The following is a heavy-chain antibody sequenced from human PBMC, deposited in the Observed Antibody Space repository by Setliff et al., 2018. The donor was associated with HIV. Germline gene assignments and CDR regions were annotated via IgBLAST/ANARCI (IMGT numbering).Heavy chain of an antibody. J-gene: IGHJ5*02. Sequence: ASVKVSCKASGYTFTGYYMHWVRQAPGQGLEWMGWISAYNGNTNYAQKLQGRVTMTTDTPTSTAYMELRSLRSDDTAVYYCARGSNPRGWFDPWGQGTLVTVSS. CDR1: GYTFTGYY. V-gene: IGHV1-18*04. D-gene: IGHD4-4*01. CDR3: ARGSNPRGWFDP. CDR2: ISAYNGNT.